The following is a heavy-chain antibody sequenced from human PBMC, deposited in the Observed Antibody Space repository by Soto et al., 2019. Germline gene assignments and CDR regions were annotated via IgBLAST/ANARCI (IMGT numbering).Heavy chain of an antibody. Sequence: PSETLSLTCAVSGGSSTSSNWWTWVRQPPGGGLEWIGYIYYSGSTYYNPSLKSRVTISVDTSKNQFSLKLSSVTAADTAVYYCASAKSQVFDYWGQGTLVSVSS. CDR1: GGSSTSSNW. V-gene: IGHV4-30-4*01. CDR2: IYYSGST. CDR3: ASAKSQVFDY. J-gene: IGHJ4*02.